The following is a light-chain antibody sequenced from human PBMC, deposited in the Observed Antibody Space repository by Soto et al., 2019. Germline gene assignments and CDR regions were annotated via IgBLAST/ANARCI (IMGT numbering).Light chain of an antibody. V-gene: IGKV3-20*01. CDR3: QQSGDSQWT. Sequence: EIVLTQSPGTLTFSPGGRATLSCRSSQSVQFNYVAWYQQKPGQAPRLLIYGASSRATGIPDRFSGSGSGMDFTLTISSLAPEDFAVYYCQQSGDSQWTFGQGAKVDI. J-gene: IGKJ1*01. CDR2: GAS. CDR1: QSVQFNY.